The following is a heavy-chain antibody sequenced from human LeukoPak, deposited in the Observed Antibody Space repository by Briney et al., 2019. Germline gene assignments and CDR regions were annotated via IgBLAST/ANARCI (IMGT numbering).Heavy chain of an antibody. CDR1: GGTFSSYA. D-gene: IGHD2-15*01. J-gene: IGHJ6*03. Sequence: ASVKVSCKASGGTFSSYAVSWVRQAPGQGLQWMGGIIPIFGTANYAQKFQGRVTITADKSTSTAYMELSSLRSEDTAVYYCARGRGGKYCSGGSCYFYDYYYYYMDVWGKGTTVTVSS. CDR2: IIPIFGTA. V-gene: IGHV1-69*06. CDR3: ARGRGGKYCSGGSCYFYDYYYYYMDV.